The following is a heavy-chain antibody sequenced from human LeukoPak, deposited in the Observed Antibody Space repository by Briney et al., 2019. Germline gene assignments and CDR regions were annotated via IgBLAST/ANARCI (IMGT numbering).Heavy chain of an antibody. CDR3: ARSWVWGGSEKYYYDSSGYFFDY. D-gene: IGHD3-22*01. Sequence: ASVKVSCKASGYTFTGYAIHWVRQAPGQRLEWMGGINAGNGNTKYSQKFQGRVTVTRDTSASTAYMELSSLRSEDTAVYYCARSWVWGGSEKYYYDSSGYFFDYWGQGTLVTVSS. J-gene: IGHJ4*02. CDR1: GYTFTGYA. CDR2: INAGNGNT. V-gene: IGHV1-3*01.